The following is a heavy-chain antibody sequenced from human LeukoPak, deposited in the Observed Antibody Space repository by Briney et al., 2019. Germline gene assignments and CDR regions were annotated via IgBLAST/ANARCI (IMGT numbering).Heavy chain of an antibody. CDR1: GFTFSSHA. CDR2: ISSSSSTI. J-gene: IGHJ5*02. Sequence: GGSLRLSCTPSGFTFSSHAMSWVRQAPGKGLEWVSYISSSSSTIYYADSVKGRFTISRDNAKNSLYLQMNSLRAEDTAVYYCARDVVGNWFDPWGQGTLVTVSS. CDR3: ARDVVGNWFDP. V-gene: IGHV3-48*01. D-gene: IGHD1-26*01.